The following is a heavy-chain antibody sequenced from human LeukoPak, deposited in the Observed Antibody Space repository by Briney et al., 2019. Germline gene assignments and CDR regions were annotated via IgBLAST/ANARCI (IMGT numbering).Heavy chain of an antibody. Sequence: VASVKVSCKASGGTFSSYAISWVRQAPGRGLEWMGGIIPIFGTANYAQKFQGRVTITTDESTSTAYMELSSLRSEDTAVYYCAAGGSSWYGYYYYMDVWGKGTTVTVSS. CDR2: IIPIFGTA. CDR3: AAGGSSWYGYYYYMDV. J-gene: IGHJ6*03. D-gene: IGHD6-13*01. CDR1: GGTFSSYA. V-gene: IGHV1-69*05.